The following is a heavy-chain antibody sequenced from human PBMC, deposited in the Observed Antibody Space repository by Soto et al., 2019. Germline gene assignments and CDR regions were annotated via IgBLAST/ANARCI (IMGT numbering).Heavy chain of an antibody. J-gene: IGHJ5*02. D-gene: IGHD5-12*01. CDR3: ARDLGLSGYSGSNWFDP. V-gene: IGHV1-2*04. Sequence: GASVKVSCKASGYTFTGYYMHWVRQAPGQGLEWMGWINPNSGGTNYAQKFQGWVTMTRDTSISTAYMELSRLRSDDTAVYYCARDLGLSGYSGSNWFDPWGQGTLVTVSS. CDR1: GYTFTGYY. CDR2: INPNSGGT.